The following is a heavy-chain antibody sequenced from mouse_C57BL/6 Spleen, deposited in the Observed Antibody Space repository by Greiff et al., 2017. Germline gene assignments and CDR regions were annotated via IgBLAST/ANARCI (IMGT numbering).Heavy chain of an antibody. V-gene: IGHV1-26*01. J-gene: IGHJ3*01. D-gene: IGHD2-4*01. Sequence: VQLQQSGPELVKPGASVKISCKASGYTFTDYYMNWVKQSHGKSLEWIGDINPNNGGTSYNQKFKGKATLTVDKSSSTAYMELRSLTSEDSAVYYCARLYYDYDGFAYWGQGTLVTVSA. CDR2: INPNNGGT. CDR3: ARLYYDYDGFAY. CDR1: GYTFTDYY.